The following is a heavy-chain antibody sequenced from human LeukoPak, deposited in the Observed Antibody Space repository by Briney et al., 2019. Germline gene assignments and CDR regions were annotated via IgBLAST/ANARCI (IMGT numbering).Heavy chain of an antibody. CDR3: ATVTTGV. Sequence: GRSLRLSCAASGFTFSSYGMHWVRQAPGKGLEWVAVISYDGSNKYYADSVKGRFTISRDNSKNTLYLQMNSLRAEDTAAYYCATVTTGVWGRGTLVTVSS. D-gene: IGHD4-17*01. CDR1: GFTFSSYG. J-gene: IGHJ4*02. V-gene: IGHV3-30*03. CDR2: ISYDGSNK.